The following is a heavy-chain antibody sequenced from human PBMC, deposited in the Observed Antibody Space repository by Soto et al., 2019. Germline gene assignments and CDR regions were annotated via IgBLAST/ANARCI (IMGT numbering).Heavy chain of an antibody. V-gene: IGHV1-69*02. D-gene: IGHD2-2*03. CDR1: GGTFSSYT. CDR2: IIPILGIA. Sequence: ASVKVSCKASGGTFSSYTISWVQQAPGQGLEWMGRIIPILGIANYAQKFQGRVTITADKSTSTAYMELSSLRSEDTAVYYCARSGGYCSSTSCHQNWFDPWGQGTLVTVSS. CDR3: ARSGGYCSSTSCHQNWFDP. J-gene: IGHJ5*02.